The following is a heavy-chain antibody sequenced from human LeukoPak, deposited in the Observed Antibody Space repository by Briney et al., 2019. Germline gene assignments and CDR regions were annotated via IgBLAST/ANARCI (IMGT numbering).Heavy chain of an antibody. CDR1: QITFSTYA. Sequence: GGSLRLSCAASQITFSTYAMHWVRQAPGKGLEWVAVISYDGSNKYYADSVKGRFTISRDNSKNTLYLQMNSLRAEDTAVYYCAREFGHDRWYFDYWGQGALVTVSS. J-gene: IGHJ4*02. CDR3: AREFGHDRWYFDY. CDR2: ISYDGSNK. V-gene: IGHV3-30-3*01. D-gene: IGHD5-12*01.